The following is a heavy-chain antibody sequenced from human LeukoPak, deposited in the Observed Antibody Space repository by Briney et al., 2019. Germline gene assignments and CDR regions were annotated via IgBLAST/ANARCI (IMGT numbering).Heavy chain of an antibody. V-gene: IGHV3-21*01. CDR1: GFTFSSYS. CDR3: ARDFYDSGGYYFDY. D-gene: IGHD3-22*01. CDR2: ISSSSSYI. J-gene: IGHJ4*02. Sequence: PGGALRLSCAASGFTFSSYSMNWVRQAPGKGLEWVSSISSSSSYIYYADSVKGRFTISRDNAKNSLYLQMNSLRAEDTAVYYCARDFYDSGGYYFDYWGQGTLVTVSS.